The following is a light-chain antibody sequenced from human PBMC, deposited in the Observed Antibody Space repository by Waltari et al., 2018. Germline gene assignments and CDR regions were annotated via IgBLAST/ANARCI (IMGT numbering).Light chain of an antibody. CDR1: SRDVGGYNY. Sequence: QSALTQPASVSGSPGQSITISCTGPSRDVGGYNYVSWYQQHPDKAPKLMIYDVSKRPSGVSNRFSGSKSGNTASLTISGLQAEDEADYYCSSYTSSSTVVFGGGTKLTVL. CDR3: SSYTSSSTVV. J-gene: IGLJ2*01. V-gene: IGLV2-14*01. CDR2: DVS.